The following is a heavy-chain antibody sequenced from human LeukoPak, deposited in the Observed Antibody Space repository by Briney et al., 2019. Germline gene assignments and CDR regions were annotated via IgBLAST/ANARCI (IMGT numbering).Heavy chain of an antibody. V-gene: IGHV3-74*01. CDR3: ARAPYSSGWYVY. J-gene: IGHJ4*02. Sequence: GGSLRLSCAASGFTFSSYWMHWVRQAPRKGLVWVSRINSDGSSTSYADSVKGRFTISRDNAKNTLYLQMNSLRAEDTAVYYCARAPYSSGWYVYWGQGTLVTVSS. CDR1: GFTFSSYW. CDR2: INSDGSST. D-gene: IGHD6-19*01.